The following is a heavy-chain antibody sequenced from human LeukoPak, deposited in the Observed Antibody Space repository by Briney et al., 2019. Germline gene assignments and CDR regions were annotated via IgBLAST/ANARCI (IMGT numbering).Heavy chain of an antibody. CDR1: GFTFGDYA. Sequence: GGSLRLSCTSSGFTFGDYAMSWFPQAPGKGLEWVGFIRSKTYGGTTEHAASVKGRFTLSRDDSKSIAYLQMNSLNTEDTAVYYCTRDGMGDFDYWAQGTLVTVSS. J-gene: IGHJ4*02. CDR3: TRDGMGDFDY. D-gene: IGHD1-26*01. V-gene: IGHV3-49*03. CDR2: IRSKTYGGTT.